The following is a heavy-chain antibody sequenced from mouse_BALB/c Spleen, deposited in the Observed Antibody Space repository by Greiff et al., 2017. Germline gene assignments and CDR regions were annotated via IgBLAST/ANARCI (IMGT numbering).Heavy chain of an antibody. V-gene: IGHV1-54*01. CDR1: GYAFTNYL. CDR3: AREEDYYGYFDY. D-gene: IGHD1-1*01. J-gene: IGHJ2*01. CDR2: INPGSGGT. Sequence: VKLQESGAELVRPGTSVKVSCKASGYAFTNYLIEWVKQRPGQGLEWIGVINPGSGGTNYNEKFKGKATLTADKSSSTAYMQLSSLTSDDSAVYFCAREEDYYGYFDYWGQGTTLTVSS.